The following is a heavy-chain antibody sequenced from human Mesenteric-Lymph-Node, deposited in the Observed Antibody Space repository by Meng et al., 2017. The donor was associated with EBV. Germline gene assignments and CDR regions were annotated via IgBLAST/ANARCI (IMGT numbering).Heavy chain of an antibody. D-gene: IGHD3-10*01. V-gene: IGHV4-61*01. CDR3: ARAFTVVQGMFEPLMNWFDP. J-gene: IGHJ5*02. CDR2: IYYSGST. Sequence: QAARQESGPGLVEPSETLSLTCTVSGGSVRSGSSYWNWIRQPPGKELEWIGYIYYSGSTNYNPSLKSRVTISVDTSKNQFSLNLRSVTAADTAVYYCARAFTVVQGMFEPLMNWFDPWGQGTLVTVSS. CDR1: GGSVRSGSSY.